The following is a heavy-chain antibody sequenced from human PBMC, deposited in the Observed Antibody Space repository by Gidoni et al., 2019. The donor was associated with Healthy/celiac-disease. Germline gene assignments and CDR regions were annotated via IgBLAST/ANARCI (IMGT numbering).Heavy chain of an antibody. V-gene: IGHV3-21*01. CDR2: ISSSSSYI. Sequence: EVQLVESGGGLVKPGGSLRLSCAASGFTFSSYSMNWVRRAPGKGVGWVSSISSSSSYIYYADSVKGRFTISRDNAKNSLYLQMNSLRAEDTAVYYCARGDYDILTGYYKGSDYYYYYMDVWGKGTTVTVSS. CDR1: GFTFSSYS. J-gene: IGHJ6*03. D-gene: IGHD3-9*01. CDR3: ARGDYDILTGYYKGSDYYYYYMDV.